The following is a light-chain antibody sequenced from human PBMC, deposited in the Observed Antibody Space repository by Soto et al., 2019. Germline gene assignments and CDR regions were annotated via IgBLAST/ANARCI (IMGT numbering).Light chain of an antibody. CDR2: QDR. V-gene: IGLV3-1*01. CDR1: KLGDKY. J-gene: IGLJ2*01. CDR3: QAWDSSTVV. Sequence: SYELTQPPSVSVSPGQTASITCSGDKLGDKYACWYQQRPGQSPVLVIYQDRKRPSGIPERFSGSNSGNTATLTIRGTQDMDEADYYCQAWDSSTVVFGGGTKLTVL.